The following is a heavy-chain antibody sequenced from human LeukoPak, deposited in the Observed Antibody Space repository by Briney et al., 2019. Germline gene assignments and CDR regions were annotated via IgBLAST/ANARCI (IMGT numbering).Heavy chain of an antibody. V-gene: IGHV1-18*01. CDR3: AREGGYSSSWYFDY. D-gene: IGHD6-13*01. Sequence: ASVKVSCKASGYTFTSYGISWVRQAPGQGLEWMGWISAYNGNTNYAQKLQGRVTMTTDTSTSTAYKELRSLRSDDTAVYYCAREGGYSSSWYFDYWGQGTLVTVSS. J-gene: IGHJ4*02. CDR2: ISAYNGNT. CDR1: GYTFTSYG.